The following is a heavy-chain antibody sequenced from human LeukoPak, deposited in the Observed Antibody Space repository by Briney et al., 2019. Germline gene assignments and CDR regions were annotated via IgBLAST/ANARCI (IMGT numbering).Heavy chain of an antibody. V-gene: IGHV4-39*02. CDR3: ARDLGGWL. CDR2: IYYSGST. CDR1: GGSIGSSSYY. D-gene: IGHD5-12*01. J-gene: IGHJ4*02. Sequence: PSETLSLTCTVSGGSIGSSSYYWGWIRQPPGKGLEWIGSIYYSGSTYYNPSLKSRVTISVDTSKNQFSLKLSSVTAADTAVYYCARDLGGWLWGQGTLVTVSS.